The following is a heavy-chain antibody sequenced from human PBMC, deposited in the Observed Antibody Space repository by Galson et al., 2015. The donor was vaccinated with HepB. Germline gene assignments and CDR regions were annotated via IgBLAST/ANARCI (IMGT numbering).Heavy chain of an antibody. Sequence: SLRLSCAASGFTFSSYAMSWVRQAPGKGLEWVSAISGSGGSTYYADSVKGRFTISRDNSKNTLYLQMNSLRAEDTAVYYCAKDALWAGSYMEVSEDYWGQGTLVTVSS. D-gene: IGHD3-10*01. CDR1: GFTFSSYA. CDR2: ISGSGGST. J-gene: IGHJ4*02. V-gene: IGHV3-23*01. CDR3: AKDALWAGSYMEVSEDY.